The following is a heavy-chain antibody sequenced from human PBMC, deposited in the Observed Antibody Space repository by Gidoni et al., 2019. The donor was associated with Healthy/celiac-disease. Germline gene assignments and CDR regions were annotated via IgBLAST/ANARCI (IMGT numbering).Heavy chain of an antibody. J-gene: IGHJ6*02. CDR1: GFTFSSYA. V-gene: IGHV3-23*01. Sequence: EVQLLESGGGLVQPGGSLRLSCAASGFTFSSYAMSWVRQAPGKGLEWVSAISGSGGSTYYADSGKGRFTISRDNSKNTLYLQMNSLRAEDTAVYYCAKGNRELLWFREIYYGMDVWGQGTTVTVSS. D-gene: IGHD3-10*01. CDR2: ISGSGGST. CDR3: AKGNRELLWFREIYYGMDV.